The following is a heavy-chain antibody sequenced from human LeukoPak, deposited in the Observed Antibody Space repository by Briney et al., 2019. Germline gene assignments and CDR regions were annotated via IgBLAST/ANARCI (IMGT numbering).Heavy chain of an antibody. CDR1: GGSFSNTNW. Sequence: PSETLSLTCGVSGGSFSNTNWWSWVREPPEKLLEWIGMVHLDGRTNYNPSLEGRLTMSVDVSENKVYLKLTCLTAADTAVYYCASGGGFYRPLDYSGQGTLVTVSS. CDR2: VHLDGRT. D-gene: IGHD3-10*01. V-gene: IGHV4-4*02. CDR3: ASGGGFYRPLDY. J-gene: IGHJ4*02.